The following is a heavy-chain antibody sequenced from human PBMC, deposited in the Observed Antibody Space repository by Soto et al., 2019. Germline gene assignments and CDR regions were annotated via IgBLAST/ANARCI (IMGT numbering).Heavy chain of an antibody. D-gene: IGHD6-13*01. CDR2: ISGSDGST. J-gene: IGHJ4*02. CDR3: ARDRERDAWYEDY. CDR1: GFSFSSYA. Sequence: EVQLLESGGDLVQSGGSLRLSCVASGFSFSSYAMSWVRQAPGKGLEWVSVISGSDGSTYYADSVKGRFTISRDNSKNTLFLQMNSLRAEDTAVYYCARDRERDAWYEDYLGQGTLVTVSS. V-gene: IGHV3-23*01.